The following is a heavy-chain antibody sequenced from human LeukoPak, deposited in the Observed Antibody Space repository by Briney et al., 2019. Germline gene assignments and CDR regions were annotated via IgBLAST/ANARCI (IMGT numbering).Heavy chain of an antibody. CDR1: GFTFTSSA. CDR2: IVVGSGNT. D-gene: IGHD1-26*01. V-gene: IGHV1-58*01. CDR3: ARGGPGSRPFDY. Sequence: GTSVKVSCKASGFTFTSSAVRWVRQARGQRLEWIGWIVVGSGNTNYAQKFQERVTITRDMSTSTAYMELSSLRSEDTAVYYCARGGPGSRPFDYWGQGTLVTVSS. J-gene: IGHJ4*02.